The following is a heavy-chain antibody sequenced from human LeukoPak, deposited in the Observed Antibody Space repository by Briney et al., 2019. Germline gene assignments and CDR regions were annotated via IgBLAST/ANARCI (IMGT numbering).Heavy chain of an antibody. CDR1: GGTFSSYA. Sequence: SVKVSCKASGGTFSSYAISWVRQAPGQGLEWMGRIIPILGIANYAQKFQGRVTITADKSTSTAYMELSSLRSEDTAVYYCARVVQPPPASKDAFGIWGQGTMVTVSS. V-gene: IGHV1-69*04. J-gene: IGHJ3*02. CDR2: IIPILGIA. D-gene: IGHD1-1*01. CDR3: ARVVQPPPASKDAFGI.